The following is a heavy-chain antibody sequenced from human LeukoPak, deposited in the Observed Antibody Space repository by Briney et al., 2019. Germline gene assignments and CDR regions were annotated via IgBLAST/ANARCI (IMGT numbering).Heavy chain of an antibody. CDR2: IYYSGST. CDR3: ARAPYYYDSSGYYSPFDH. V-gene: IGHV4-59*01. CDR1: GGSINSYY. J-gene: IGHJ5*02. D-gene: IGHD3-22*01. Sequence: SETLSLTCTVSGGSINSYYWSWIRQPPGKGLEWIGYIYYSGSTNYNPSLKSRVTISVDTSKNQFSLKLSSVTAADTAVYYCARAPYYYDSSGYYSPFDHWGQGTLVTVSS.